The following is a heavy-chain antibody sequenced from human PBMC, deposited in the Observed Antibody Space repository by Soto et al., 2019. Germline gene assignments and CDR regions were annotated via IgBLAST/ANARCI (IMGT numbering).Heavy chain of an antibody. D-gene: IGHD2-21*01. Sequence: EVQLVESGGGLVQPGGSLRLSCVASGFTFSNYWMTWVRQAPGKGLEWVANIKRDGSETYLVYSVRGSDTIDSDNAKNSMYLEMNSLRAEDPAVCYCAEDDSYCSCGICYDVFDIWGQGTMVTVSS. V-gene: IGHV3-7*05. CDR3: AEDDSYCSCGICYDVFDI. CDR2: IKRDGSET. J-gene: IGHJ3*02. CDR1: GFTFSNYW.